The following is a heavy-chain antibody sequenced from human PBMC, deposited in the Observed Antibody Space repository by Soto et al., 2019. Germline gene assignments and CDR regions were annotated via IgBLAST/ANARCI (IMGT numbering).Heavy chain of an antibody. CDR2: IYYSGST. CDR1: GGSVSSGSYY. CDR3: ARKPLYSSSSAFDY. V-gene: IGHV4-61*01. Sequence: QVQLQESGPGLVKPSETLSLTCTVSGGSVSSGSYYWSWIRQPPGKGLEWIGYIYYSGSTNYNPSLKSRVTRSVDTSKNQFSLKLSSVTAADTAMYYCARKPLYSSSSAFDYWGQGTLVTVSS. D-gene: IGHD6-6*01. J-gene: IGHJ4*02.